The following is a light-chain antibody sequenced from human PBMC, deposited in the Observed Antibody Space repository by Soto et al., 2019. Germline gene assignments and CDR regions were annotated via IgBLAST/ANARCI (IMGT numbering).Light chain of an antibody. J-gene: IGKJ5*01. CDR1: QSVSSY. CDR2: DAS. CDR3: QQCRKWPTT. V-gene: IGKV3-11*01. Sequence: IVLTQSPATLSLSVGDRATLSCRASQSVSSYLAWYQQKPGQAPRLLIYDASNRATGIPARFSGSGSGTDFTLTISSLEPEDFAVYYCQQCRKWPTTFCQGTRLEIK.